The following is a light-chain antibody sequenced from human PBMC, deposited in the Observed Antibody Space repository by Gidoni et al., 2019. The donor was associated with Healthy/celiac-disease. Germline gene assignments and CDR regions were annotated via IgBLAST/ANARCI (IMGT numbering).Light chain of an antibody. Sequence: SRAARAVSPGERATLSCRASQSVSSNLACYQQKHGQAPRLLIYGASTRATGIPASFSGSGFGTYSPPTTSSLQSEDFAFFHCQHYNNWPPLTFGGGTKVEIK. CDR3: QHYNNWPPLT. V-gene: IGKV3-15*01. J-gene: IGKJ4*01. CDR2: GAS. CDR1: QSVSSN.